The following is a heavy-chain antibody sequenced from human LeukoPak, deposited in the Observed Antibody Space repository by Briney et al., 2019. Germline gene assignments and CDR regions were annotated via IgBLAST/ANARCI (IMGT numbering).Heavy chain of an antibody. Sequence: GGSLRLSCAASGFTFDDYGMSWVRQAPGKWLEWVSGINWNGGSTGYADSVKGRFTISRDNAKNSLYLQMNSLRAEDTAVYYCARGPSGYHNTGGQGTLVTVSS. V-gene: IGHV3-20*04. CDR1: GFTFDDYG. D-gene: IGHD5-12*01. CDR3: ARGPSGYHNT. J-gene: IGHJ4*02. CDR2: INWNGGST.